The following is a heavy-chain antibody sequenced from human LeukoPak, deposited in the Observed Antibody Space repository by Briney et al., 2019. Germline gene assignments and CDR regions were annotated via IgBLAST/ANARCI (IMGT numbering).Heavy chain of an antibody. CDR2: ISGSGGST. Sequence: GGSLRLSCAASGFTFSSYAMSWVRQVPGKGLEWVSVISGSGGSTYYADSVKGRFTISRDNSKNTLYLQMNSLRAEDTAVYYCATPQPDIYYYYGMDVWGQGTTVTVSS. CDR1: GFTFSSYA. J-gene: IGHJ6*02. CDR3: ATPQPDIYYYYGMDV. D-gene: IGHD1-14*01. V-gene: IGHV3-23*01.